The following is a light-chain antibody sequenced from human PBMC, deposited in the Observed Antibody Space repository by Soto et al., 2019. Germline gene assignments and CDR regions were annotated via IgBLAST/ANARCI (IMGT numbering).Light chain of an antibody. CDR3: VSYTTTSTLVV. CDR2: DVS. V-gene: IGLV2-14*01. J-gene: IGLJ3*02. CDR1: SSDVGGYTY. Sequence: QPVLTQPASMSGSPGQSITISCTGISSDVGGYTYVSWYQQHPGKAPKLMISDVSNRPSGVSNRFSASKSGNTASLTISGLQAEDEADYYCVSYTTTSTLVVFGGGTKLTVL.